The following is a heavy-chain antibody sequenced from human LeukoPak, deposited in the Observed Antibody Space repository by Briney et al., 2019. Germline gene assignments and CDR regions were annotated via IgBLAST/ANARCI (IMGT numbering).Heavy chain of an antibody. Sequence: GGSLRLSCAASGFSFKDYNMHWVRQAPGKGLEWVAVITYDGSNKYYTDSVKGRFTISRDNSKSTLYLQMNSLRAEDTAVYYCAKVRWDNSGWYYLDYWDQGTLVTVSS. V-gene: IGHV3-30*18. D-gene: IGHD6-19*01. CDR2: ITYDGSNK. CDR3: AKVRWDNSGWYYLDY. CDR1: GFSFKDYN. J-gene: IGHJ4*02.